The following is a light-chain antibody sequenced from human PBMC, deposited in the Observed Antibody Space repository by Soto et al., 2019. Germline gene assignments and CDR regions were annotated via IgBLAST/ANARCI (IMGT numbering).Light chain of an antibody. CDR3: QQSYSTPRT. CDR1: QSISNY. J-gene: IGKJ1*01. V-gene: IGKV1-39*01. CDR2: GAS. Sequence: DIQMTQSPSSLSASVGDRVTITCRASQSISNYLNWYQQKPGKAPNLLIYGASILQSGVPSRFSGSGSGTDFTLTISSLQPEDFATYYCQQSYSTPRTFGQGTKVEIK.